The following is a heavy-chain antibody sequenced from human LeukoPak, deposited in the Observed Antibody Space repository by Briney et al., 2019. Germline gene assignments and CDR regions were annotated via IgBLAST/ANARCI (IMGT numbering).Heavy chain of an antibody. J-gene: IGHJ4*02. Sequence: GGSLRLSCAASGFTFSNYWMHWVRQAPGKGLVWVSRIKSDGSRTDYADSVKGRFTISRDNSKNTLYLQMNSLRAEDTAVYYCAKPLKRGYSGYHDYWGQGTLVTVSS. V-gene: IGHV3-74*01. CDR1: GFTFSNYW. CDR3: AKPLKRGYSGYHDY. D-gene: IGHD5-12*01. CDR2: IKSDGSRT.